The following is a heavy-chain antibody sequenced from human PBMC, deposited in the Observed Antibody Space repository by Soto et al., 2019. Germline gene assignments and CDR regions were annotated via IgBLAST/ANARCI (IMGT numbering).Heavy chain of an antibody. V-gene: IGHV4-59*12. CDR1: GGSISSYY. CDR2: IYYSGIT. J-gene: IGHJ4*02. Sequence: PSETLSLTCTVSGGSISSYYWSWIRQPPGKGLEWIGYIYYSGITNYNPSLKSRVTISMDTSENQISLKLSSVTAADTAVYYCAKGGSGYSYANDYWGQGTLVTVS. D-gene: IGHD5-18*01. CDR3: AKGGSGYSYANDY.